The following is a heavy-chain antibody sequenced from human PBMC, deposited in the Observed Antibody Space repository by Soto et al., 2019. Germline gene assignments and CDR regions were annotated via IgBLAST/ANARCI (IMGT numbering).Heavy chain of an antibody. V-gene: IGHV3-66*01. CDR1: GFTVSNNY. J-gene: IGHJ4*02. CDR2: IYTGGYT. Sequence: GGSLRLSCAASGFTVSNNYMSWVRQAPGKGLEWVSVIYTGGYTNYADSVKGRFTISRDSSKNTLYLQMDSPRAEDTAVYYCAREAIIVIAAPEYYFDYWGQGTLVTVSS. CDR3: AREAIIVIAAPEYYFDY. D-gene: IGHD3-22*01.